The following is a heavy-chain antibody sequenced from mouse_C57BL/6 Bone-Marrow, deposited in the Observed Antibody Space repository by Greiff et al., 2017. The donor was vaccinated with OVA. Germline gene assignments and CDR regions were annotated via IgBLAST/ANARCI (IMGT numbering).Heavy chain of an antibody. J-gene: IGHJ4*01. V-gene: IGHV1-55*01. CDR3: ARSPSTVPAMDY. D-gene: IGHD1-1*01. CDR2: IYPGSGST. Sequence: VQLQQPGAELVKPGASVKMSCTASGYTFTSYWITWVKQRPGQGLEWIGDIYPGSGSTNYNEKFKSKATLTVDTSSSTAYMQLSSLTSEDSAVYYCARSPSTVPAMDYWGQGTSVTVSS. CDR1: GYTFTSYW.